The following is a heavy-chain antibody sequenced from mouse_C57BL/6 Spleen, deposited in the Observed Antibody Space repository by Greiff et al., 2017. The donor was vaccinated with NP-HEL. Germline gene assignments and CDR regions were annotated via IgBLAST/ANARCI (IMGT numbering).Heavy chain of an antibody. D-gene: IGHD2-4*01. CDR1: GFTFSSYA. CDR3: ARDRPIYYDYEWYFEV. CDR2: ISDGGSYT. Sequence: EVMLVEPGGGLVKPGGSLKLSCAASGFTFSSYAMSWVRQTPEKRLEWVATISDGGSYTYYPDNVKGRFTISRDNAMNNLYLQMSHLKSEDTAMYYCARDRPIYYDYEWYFEVWGTGTTVTVSS. J-gene: IGHJ1*03. V-gene: IGHV5-4*01.